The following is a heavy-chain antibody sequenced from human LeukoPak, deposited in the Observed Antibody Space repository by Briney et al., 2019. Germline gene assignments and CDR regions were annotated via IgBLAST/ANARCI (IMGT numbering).Heavy chain of an antibody. D-gene: IGHD3-9*01. J-gene: IGHJ5*02. CDR2: MNPNSGNT. Sequence: ASVKVSCKASGYTFTSYDINWVRQATGQGLEWMGWMNPNSGNTGYAQKLQGRVTMTRNTSISTAYMELSSLRSEDTAVYYCARVDDILTGYFWFDPWGQGTLVTVSS. V-gene: IGHV1-8*01. CDR3: ARVDDILTGYFWFDP. CDR1: GYTFTSYD.